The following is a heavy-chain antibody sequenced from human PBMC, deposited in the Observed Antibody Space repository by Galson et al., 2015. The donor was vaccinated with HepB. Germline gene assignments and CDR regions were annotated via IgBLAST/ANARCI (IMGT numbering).Heavy chain of an antibody. Sequence: SLRLSCAASGFTFSSYRMHWVRQAPGEGLVWVSRIDRDGNGITYADSVKGRFTISRDNARNTLYLQMNSLRAEDTAVYYCTRPAWGSCDSRVYPFYYWGEGTLVAVSS. V-gene: IGHV3-74*01. CDR2: IDRDGNGI. J-gene: IGHJ4*02. CDR3: TRPAWGSCDSRVYPFYY. CDR1: GFTFSSYR. D-gene: IGHD3-22*01.